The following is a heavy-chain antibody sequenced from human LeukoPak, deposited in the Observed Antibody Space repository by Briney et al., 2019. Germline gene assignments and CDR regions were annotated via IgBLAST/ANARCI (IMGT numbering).Heavy chain of an antibody. Sequence: ASVKVSCKASGGTFSSDAISWVRQAPGQGLEWMGRIIPIFGTANYAQKFQGRVTITTDESTSTAYMELSSLRSEDTAVYYCARDLATFDDYWGQGTLVTVSS. CDR1: GGTFSSDA. CDR2: IIPIFGTA. CDR3: ARDLATFDDY. J-gene: IGHJ4*02. D-gene: IGHD3-16*01. V-gene: IGHV1-69*05.